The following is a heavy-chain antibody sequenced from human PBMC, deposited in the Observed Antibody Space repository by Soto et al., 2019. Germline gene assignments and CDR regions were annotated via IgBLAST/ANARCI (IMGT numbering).Heavy chain of an antibody. CDR2: ISYDGSTK. D-gene: IGHD3-10*01. CDR3: ARMEGVPWCVDL. CDR1: GFTFSTYG. Sequence: QVQLVESGGGVVQPGRSLRLSCAASGFTFSTYGMHWVRQAPGKGLDWVAVISYDGSTKYYADSLKGRFTISRDNSKNTLYLQMNILRPEDTAVYYCARMEGVPWCVDLCGRGTLVTVAA. J-gene: IGHJ2*01. V-gene: IGHV3-30*03.